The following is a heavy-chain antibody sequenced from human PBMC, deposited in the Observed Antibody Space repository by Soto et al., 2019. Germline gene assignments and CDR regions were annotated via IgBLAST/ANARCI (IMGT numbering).Heavy chain of an antibody. V-gene: IGHV3-21*01. Sequence: PGGSLRLSCAASGFTVSGKKYLAWVRQAPGKGLEWVSSISATTYYIYYADSVKGRFTISRDNAENSVSLQMNSLRAEDTAIYFCARGPYDTSGQLDFWGQGALVTVSS. CDR3: ARGPYDTSGQLDF. J-gene: IGHJ4*02. CDR2: ISATTYYI. D-gene: IGHD3-22*01. CDR1: GFTVSGKKY.